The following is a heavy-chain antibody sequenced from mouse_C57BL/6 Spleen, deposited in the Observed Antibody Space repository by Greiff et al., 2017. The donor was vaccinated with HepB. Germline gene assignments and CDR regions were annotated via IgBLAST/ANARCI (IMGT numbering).Heavy chain of an antibody. CDR1: GYTFTSYW. CDR2: IDPSDSYT. J-gene: IGHJ3*01. CDR3: ASYDGYPAWFAY. Sequence: QVQLKQPGAELVKPGASVKLSCKASGYTFTSYWMQWVKQRPGQGLEWIGEIDPSDSYTNYNQKFKGKATLTVDTSSSTAYMQLSSLTSEDSAVYYCASYDGYPAWFAYWGQGTLVTVSA. V-gene: IGHV1-50*01. D-gene: IGHD2-3*01.